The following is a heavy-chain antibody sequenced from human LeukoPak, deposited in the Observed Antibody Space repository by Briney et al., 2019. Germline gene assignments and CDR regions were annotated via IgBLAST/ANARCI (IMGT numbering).Heavy chain of an antibody. CDR2: IRSKAYGGTT. J-gene: IGHJ4*02. D-gene: IGHD3-16*02. CDR1: GFTFGDYA. CDR3: TRGGRIMITFGGVIGY. V-gene: IGHV3-49*03. Sequence: PGRSLRLSCTASGFTFGDYAMSWFRQAPGKGLEWVGFIRSKAYGGTTEYAASVKGRFTISRDDSKSIAYLQMNSLKTEDTAVYYCTRGGRIMITFGGVIGYWGQGTLVTVSS.